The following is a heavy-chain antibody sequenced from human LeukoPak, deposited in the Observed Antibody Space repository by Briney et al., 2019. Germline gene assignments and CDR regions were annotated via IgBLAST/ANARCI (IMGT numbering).Heavy chain of an antibody. D-gene: IGHD4-11*01. J-gene: IGHJ6*02. V-gene: IGHV1-2*04. Sequence: ASVKVSCKASGYTFTGYYMHWVRQAPGQGLEWMGWINPNSGGTNYAQKFQGWVTMTRDTSISTAYMELSRLRSDDTAVYYCARDHPGYSNSDYYYYGMDVWAKGPRSPSP. CDR1: GYTFTGYY. CDR3: ARDHPGYSNSDYYYYGMDV. CDR2: INPNSGGT.